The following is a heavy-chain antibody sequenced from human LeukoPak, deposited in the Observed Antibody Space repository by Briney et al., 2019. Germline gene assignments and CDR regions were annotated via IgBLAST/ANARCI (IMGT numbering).Heavy chain of an antibody. CDR2: IYHSGSP. V-gene: IGHV4-4*02. D-gene: IGHD6-6*01. J-gene: IGHJ4*02. CDR3: ARDLSESSSFGS. Sequence: SETLSLTCAVSGGSISSNNWWGWVRQPPGKGLEWIGEIYHSGSPNYNPSLKSRVTISVDKSRNHFSLNLSSVTAADTAVYYCARDLSESSSFGSWGQGSLVTVSS. CDR1: GGSISSNNW.